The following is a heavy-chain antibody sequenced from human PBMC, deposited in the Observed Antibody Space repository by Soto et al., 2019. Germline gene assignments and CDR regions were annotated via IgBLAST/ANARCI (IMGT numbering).Heavy chain of an antibody. CDR1: GFTFSSYA. D-gene: IGHD2-2*03. CDR3: AKDSFLDIVVVPAAQPHYYYGMDV. CDR2: ISGSGGST. V-gene: IGHV3-23*01. Sequence: GGSLRLSCAASGFTFSSYAMSWVRQAPGKGLEWVSAISGSGGSTYYADSVKGRFTISRDNSKNTLYLQMNSLRAEDTAVYYCAKDSFLDIVVVPAAQPHYYYGMDVWGQGTTVTVSS. J-gene: IGHJ6*02.